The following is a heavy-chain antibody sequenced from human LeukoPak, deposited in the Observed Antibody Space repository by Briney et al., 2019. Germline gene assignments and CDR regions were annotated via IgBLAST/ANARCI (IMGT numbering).Heavy chain of an antibody. V-gene: IGHV1-46*02. CDR2: INPSGGST. J-gene: IGHJ4*02. CDR1: GYTFNNYY. CDR3: ARSPDYDSSGYYQNYFDY. Sequence: ASVKVSCKASGYTFNNYYMKWVRQAPGQGLEWMGIINPSGGSTSYAQKFQGRVTMTRDTSTSTVYMELSSLRSDDTAVYYCARSPDYDSSGYYQNYFDYWGQGTLVTVSS. D-gene: IGHD3-22*01.